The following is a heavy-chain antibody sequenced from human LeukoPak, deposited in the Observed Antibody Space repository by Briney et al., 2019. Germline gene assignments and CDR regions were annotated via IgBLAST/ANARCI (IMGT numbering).Heavy chain of an antibody. J-gene: IGHJ4*02. CDR1: GGSISSYY. D-gene: IGHD1-26*01. V-gene: IGHV4-59*08. CDR2: IYYSGST. CDR3: ARGGSYYAYYFDY. Sequence: SETLXLTCTVSGGSISSYYWSWIRXPPGKGXXWVGYIYYSGSTNYNPSLKSRVTISVDTSKNQFSLKLSSVTAADTAVYYCARGGSYYAYYFDYWGQGTLVTVSS.